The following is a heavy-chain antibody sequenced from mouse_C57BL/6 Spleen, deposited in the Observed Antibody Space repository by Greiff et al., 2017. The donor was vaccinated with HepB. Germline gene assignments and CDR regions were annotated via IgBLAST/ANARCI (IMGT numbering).Heavy chain of an antibody. Sequence: EVKLEESGGGLVKPGGSLKLSCAASGFTFSDYGMHWVRQAPEKGLEWVAYISSGSSTIYYADTVKGRFTISRDNANNTLFLQMTSLKSEDAAMYYCARHGVAYWGQGTLVTVSA. CDR2: ISSGSSTI. CDR1: GFTFSDYG. V-gene: IGHV5-17*01. J-gene: IGHJ3*01. CDR3: ARHGVAY.